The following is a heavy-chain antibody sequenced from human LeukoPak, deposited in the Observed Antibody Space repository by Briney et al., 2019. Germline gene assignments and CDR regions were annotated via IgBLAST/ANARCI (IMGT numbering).Heavy chain of an antibody. V-gene: IGHV4-34*01. CDR2: INHSGST. J-gene: IGHJ4*02. D-gene: IGHD3-22*01. CDR1: GISFSGYY. CDR3: ARGANYYDSSGYSATFDY. Sequence: SETLSLTCAVYGISFSGYYWSWIRQPPGKGLEWIGEINHSGSTNYNPSLKSRVTISLDTSKNQFSLKLSPVIAADTAVYYCARGANYYDSSGYSATFDYWGQGTLDTVSS.